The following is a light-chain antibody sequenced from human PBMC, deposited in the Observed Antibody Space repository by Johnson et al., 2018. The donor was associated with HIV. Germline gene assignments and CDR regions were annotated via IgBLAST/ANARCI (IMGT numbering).Light chain of an antibody. Sequence: QSVLTQPPSVSAAPGQKVTISCSGSSSNIGNNYVSWYQQLPGTAPKLLIYENNKRPSGIPDRFSGSKSGTSATLGITGLQTGDEADYYCGTWDTRLSAGHVFGAGTNVTAL. J-gene: IGLJ1*01. CDR1: SSNIGNNY. V-gene: IGLV1-51*02. CDR3: GTWDTRLSAGHV. CDR2: ENN.